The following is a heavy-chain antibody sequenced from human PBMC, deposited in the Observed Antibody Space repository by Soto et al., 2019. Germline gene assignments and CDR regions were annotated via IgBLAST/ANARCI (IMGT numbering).Heavy chain of an antibody. V-gene: IGHV4-30-2*06. Sequence: SETLSLTCAVSGDSISGGGFCWNWIRQSPGKGLEWIGYIYPSGTSYYNPSLKSRVTISVDKSQNQFSLRLSSMTAADTAVYYCARGHYFGSGSTDWGHGTLVTVSS. CDR3: ARGHYFGSGSTD. CDR1: GDSISGGGFC. CDR2: IYPSGTS. J-gene: IGHJ4*01. D-gene: IGHD3-10*01.